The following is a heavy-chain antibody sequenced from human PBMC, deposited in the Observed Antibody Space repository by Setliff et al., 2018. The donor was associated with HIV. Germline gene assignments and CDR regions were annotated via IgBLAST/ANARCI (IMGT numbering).Heavy chain of an antibody. CDR3: AREGRMTKRFDY. Sequence: ASVKVSCKASGYTFTGCYMHWVRQAPGQGLEWMGWINPNSGDTNYAQKFQGWVTMTRDTSVSTAYMELSRLRSDDTAVYYCAREGRMTKRFDYWGQGTLVTVSS. V-gene: IGHV1-2*04. CDR1: GYTFTGCY. D-gene: IGHD3-10*01. J-gene: IGHJ4*02. CDR2: INPNSGDT.